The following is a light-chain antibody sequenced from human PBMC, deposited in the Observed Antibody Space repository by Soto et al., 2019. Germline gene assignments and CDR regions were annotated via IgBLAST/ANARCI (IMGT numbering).Light chain of an antibody. CDR3: QQHINWPLT. Sequence: EIVLTQSPATLSLSPGERATLSCRASQTVSSSLAWYQQKPGQAPRLLIYEASTRATGIPARFSGSGSGADFTLTISSLEPEDFALYYYQQHINWPLTFGGGTKVEIK. CDR1: QTVSSS. V-gene: IGKV3-11*01. CDR2: EAS. J-gene: IGKJ4*01.